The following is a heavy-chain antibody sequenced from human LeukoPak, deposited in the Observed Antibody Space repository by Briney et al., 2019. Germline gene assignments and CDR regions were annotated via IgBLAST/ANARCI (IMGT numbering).Heavy chain of an antibody. Sequence: ASVKVSCKASGYTFTGYYMHWVRQAPGQGLEWMGWINPNSGGTNYAQKFQGRVTMTRDTSISTAYMELSRLRSDDTAVYYCATAGIAAAGTDYYYYMDVWGKGTTVTVSS. CDR3: ATAGIAAAGTDYYYYMDV. D-gene: IGHD6-13*01. CDR1: GYTFTGYY. CDR2: INPNSGGT. V-gene: IGHV1-2*02. J-gene: IGHJ6*03.